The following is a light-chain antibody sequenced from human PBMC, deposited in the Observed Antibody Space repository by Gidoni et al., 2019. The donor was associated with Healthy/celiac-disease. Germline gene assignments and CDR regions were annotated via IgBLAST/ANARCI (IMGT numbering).Light chain of an antibody. CDR1: QSVSSY. V-gene: IGKV3-11*01. Sequence: ELVFTQSRATLYLSPGERATLSCRASQSVSSYLAWYQQKPGQAPRLLIYDASNRATGIPARFSGSGYGTDFTLTISSLEPEDFAVYYCQQRSNWPSLTFXGXTKVEIK. J-gene: IGKJ4*01. CDR2: DAS. CDR3: QQRSNWPSLT.